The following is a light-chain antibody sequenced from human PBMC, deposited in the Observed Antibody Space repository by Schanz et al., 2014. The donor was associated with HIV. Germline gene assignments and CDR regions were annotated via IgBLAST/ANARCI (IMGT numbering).Light chain of an antibody. Sequence: QSVLTQPPSASGSPGQSVTISCTGTSNDVGGYNFVSWYQEHPGKAPKLLIYEVTKRPSGVSGRFSGSKSGNTASLTVSGLQAEDEANYYCTSYAATSNVLFGGGTKLTVL. V-gene: IGLV2-8*01. J-gene: IGLJ3*02. CDR3: TSYAATSNVL. CDR1: SNDVGGYNF. CDR2: EVT.